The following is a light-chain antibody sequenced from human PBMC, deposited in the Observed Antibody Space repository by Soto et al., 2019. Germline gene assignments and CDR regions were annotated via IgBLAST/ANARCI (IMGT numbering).Light chain of an antibody. V-gene: IGKV3-20*01. CDR3: QQYCNSPPLT. J-gene: IGKJ4*01. CDR2: GAS. CDR1: QSVSSH. Sequence: EIVLTQSPGTLSLSPGDRATLSCRASQSVSSHLAWYQQRPGQAPRLLIYGASSRATGIPDRFSGSGSGTDFTLTISILEPEDFALYYCQQYCNSPPLTFGGGTKVEIK.